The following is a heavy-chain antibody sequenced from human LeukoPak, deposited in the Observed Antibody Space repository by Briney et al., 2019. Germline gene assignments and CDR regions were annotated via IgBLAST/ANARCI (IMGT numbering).Heavy chain of an antibody. Sequence: ASVKVSCKASGYTFTSYGISWVRQAPGKGLEWVSAISGSGGSTYYADSVKGRFTISRDNSKNTLYLQMNSLRAEDTAVYYCAKGRASGSYYLVFDYWGQGTLVTVSS. D-gene: IGHD1-26*01. CDR2: ISGSGGST. CDR3: AKGRASGSYYLVFDY. V-gene: IGHV3-23*01. CDR1: GYTFTSYG. J-gene: IGHJ4*02.